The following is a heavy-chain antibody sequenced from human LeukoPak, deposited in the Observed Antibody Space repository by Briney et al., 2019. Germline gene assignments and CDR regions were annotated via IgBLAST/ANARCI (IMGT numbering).Heavy chain of an antibody. J-gene: IGHJ5*02. CDR3: ARASTTLWFGELLFWFDP. CDR2: INWNGGST. Sequence: GGSLRLSCAASGFTFDDYGMSWVRQAPGKGLEWVSGINWNGGSTGYADSVKGRFTISRDNAKNSLYLQMNSLRAEDTALYYCARASTTLWFGELLFWFDPWGLGTLVTVSS. D-gene: IGHD3-10*01. CDR1: GFTFDDYG. V-gene: IGHV3-20*04.